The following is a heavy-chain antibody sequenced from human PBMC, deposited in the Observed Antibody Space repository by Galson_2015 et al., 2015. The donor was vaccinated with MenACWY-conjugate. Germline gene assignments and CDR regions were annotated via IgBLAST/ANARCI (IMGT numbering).Heavy chain of an antibody. Sequence: SLRLSCAASGFTFNNYWMHWVRQPPGKGLEWISYIKADGSFSNYADSVKGRFTISTDNAKNMVYLQMDGLGDEDTAVYFCARDNNWSFDSSGQGTLLTVSS. CDR1: GFTFNNYW. D-gene: IGHD1-1*01. V-gene: IGHV3-74*01. CDR2: IKADGSFS. CDR3: ARDNNWSFDS. J-gene: IGHJ4*02.